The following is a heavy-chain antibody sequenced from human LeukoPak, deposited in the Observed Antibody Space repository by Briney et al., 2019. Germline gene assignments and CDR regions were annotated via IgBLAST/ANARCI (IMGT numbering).Heavy chain of an antibody. CDR1: GFTVSSNY. Sequence: HPGGSLRLSCAASGFTVSSNYMSWVRQAPGKGLEWVSVIYSGGSTYYADSVKGRFTISRDNSKNTLYLQMNSLRAEDTAVYYCATDIAAAGNFDYWGQGTLVTVSS. CDR2: IYSGGST. CDR3: ATDIAAAGNFDY. V-gene: IGHV3-53*01. D-gene: IGHD6-13*01. J-gene: IGHJ4*02.